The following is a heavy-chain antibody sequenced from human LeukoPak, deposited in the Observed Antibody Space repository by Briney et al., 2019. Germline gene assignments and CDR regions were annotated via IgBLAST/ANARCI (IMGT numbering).Heavy chain of an antibody. V-gene: IGHV3-9*01. CDR3: AKDSFFGNGGTDRWFDY. Sequence: GRSLRLSCAASGFTFDDYAMHWVRQAPGKGLEWVSGISWSSGSIGYADSVKGRFTISRDNAKNSLYLQMNSLRAEDTALYYCAKDSFFGNGGTDRWFDYWGQGTLVTVSS. J-gene: IGHJ4*02. CDR2: ISWSSGSI. D-gene: IGHD2-8*01. CDR1: GFTFDDYA.